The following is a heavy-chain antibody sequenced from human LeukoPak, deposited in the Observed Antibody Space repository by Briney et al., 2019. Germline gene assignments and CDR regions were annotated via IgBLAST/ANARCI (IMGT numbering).Heavy chain of an antibody. D-gene: IGHD3-9*01. CDR1: GFTFSSNY. V-gene: IGHV3-66*01. CDR2: IYSGGST. CDR3: ARGHMLTGYYEYAWFDP. J-gene: IGHJ5*02. Sequence: GGSLRLSCAASGFTFSSNYMSWVRQAPRKGLEEGLVIYSGGSTYYSDSVKGIFTISRDNSKNQMYLQMNSLKAEDTAVYFCARGHMLTGYYEYAWFDPWGQGTLVNVSS.